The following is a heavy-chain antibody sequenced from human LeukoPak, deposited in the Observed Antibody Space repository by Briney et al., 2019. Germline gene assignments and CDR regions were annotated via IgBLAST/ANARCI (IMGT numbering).Heavy chain of an antibody. Sequence: GGSLRLSCAASGFTFSSFAMNWVRQAPGKGLEWVSIISGSGDTTHYTDSVKGRFTVSRDNSKNTLYLQMNSLRAEDTAVYYCAIALRGRAFDIWGQGTMVTVSS. CDR3: AIALRGRAFDI. CDR1: GFTFSSFA. CDR2: ISGSGDTT. D-gene: IGHD3-3*01. V-gene: IGHV3-23*01. J-gene: IGHJ3*02.